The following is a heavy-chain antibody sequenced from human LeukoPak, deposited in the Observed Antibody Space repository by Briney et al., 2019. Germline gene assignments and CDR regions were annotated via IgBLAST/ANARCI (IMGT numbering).Heavy chain of an antibody. D-gene: IGHD6-13*01. V-gene: IGHV3-30*04. CDR1: GFTFSSYA. Sequence: GGSLRLSCAASGFTFSSYAMHWVRQAPGKGLEWVAVISYDGSNKYYADSVKGRFTISRDNSKNTLYLQMNSLRAEDTAVYYCARDRAPLGSSSWYCDYWGQGTLVTVSS. J-gene: IGHJ4*02. CDR2: ISYDGSNK. CDR3: ARDRAPLGSSSWYCDY.